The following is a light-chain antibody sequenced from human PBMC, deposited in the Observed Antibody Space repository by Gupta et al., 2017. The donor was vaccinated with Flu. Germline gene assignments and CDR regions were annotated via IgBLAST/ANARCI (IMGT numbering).Light chain of an antibody. J-gene: IGKJ2*01. CDR2: AAS. CDR3: QQSDSTPYT. V-gene: IGKV1-39*01. CDR1: QSISSY. Sequence: RSSLSASVGDRVTITCRASQSISSYLNWYQQKPGKAPKLLIYAASSLQSGVPSRFSGSGSGTDFTLTISRLQPEDFATYYCQQSDSTPYTFGQGTKLEIK.